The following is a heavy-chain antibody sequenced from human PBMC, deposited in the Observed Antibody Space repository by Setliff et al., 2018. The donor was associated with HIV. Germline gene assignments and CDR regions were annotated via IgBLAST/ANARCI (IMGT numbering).Heavy chain of an antibody. CDR1: GFTFSSYA. CDR3: AKGFRPVDTALVSGPTY. J-gene: IGHJ4*02. Sequence: VGSLSLSCAASGFTFSSYAMSWVRQTPEKGLEWVSIITSGGSTYYADSAKGRFIISRDNSQNTLYLQMNSLRADDTAIYYCAKGFRPVDTALVSGPTYWGQGIRVTVSS. CDR2: ITSGGST. V-gene: IGHV3-23*01. D-gene: IGHD5-18*01.